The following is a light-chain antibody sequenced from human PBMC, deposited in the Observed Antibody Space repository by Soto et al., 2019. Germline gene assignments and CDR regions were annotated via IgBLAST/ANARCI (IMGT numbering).Light chain of an antibody. CDR3: QQYNNWPPIT. V-gene: IGKV3-15*01. CDR2: DTS. J-gene: IGKJ5*01. Sequence: EVVLTQSPVTLSLSPGQRATLSCRASQSVSIKLAWYQQKPGQAPRLLIYDTSTRATGIPARFSGSGSGTEFTLTISSLQSEDFAVYYCQQYNNWPPITFGQGTRLEIK. CDR1: QSVSIK.